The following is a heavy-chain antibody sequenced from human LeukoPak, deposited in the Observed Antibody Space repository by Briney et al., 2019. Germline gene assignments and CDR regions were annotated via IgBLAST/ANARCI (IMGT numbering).Heavy chain of an antibody. CDR1: GFTFSSYG. J-gene: IGHJ4*02. CDR2: ISYDGSNK. V-gene: IGHV3-30*18. Sequence: PGRSLRLSCAASGFTFSSYGMHWVRQAPGKGLEWVAVISYDGSNKYYADSVKGRFTISRDNSKETLNLQMNSLRAEDTAIYYCAKVWEAYCGGDCFSPFDYWGQGTPVTVSS. CDR3: AKVWEAYCGGDCFSPFDY. D-gene: IGHD2-21*02.